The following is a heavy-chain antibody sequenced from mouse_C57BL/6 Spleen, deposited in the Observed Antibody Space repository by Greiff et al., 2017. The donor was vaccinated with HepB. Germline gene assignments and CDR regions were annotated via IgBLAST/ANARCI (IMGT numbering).Heavy chain of an antibody. CDR1: GYTFTSYW. Sequence: QVQLQQPGAELVKPGASVKMSCKASGYTFTSYWITWVKQRPGQGLEWIGDIYPGSGSTNYNEKFKSKATLTVDTSSSTAYMQLSSLTSEDSAVYYCGSSGYVGDYFDYWGQGTTLTVSS. CDR2: IYPGSGST. D-gene: IGHD3-2*02. CDR3: GSSGYVGDYFDY. J-gene: IGHJ2*01. V-gene: IGHV1-55*01.